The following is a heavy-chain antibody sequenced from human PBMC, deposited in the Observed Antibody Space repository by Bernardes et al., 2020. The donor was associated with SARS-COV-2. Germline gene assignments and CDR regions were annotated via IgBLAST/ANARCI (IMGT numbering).Heavy chain of an antibody. CDR3: ARGRSEQLGSDY. Sequence: GGSLRLSCAASGFTFSSYAMHWVRQAPGKGLEWVAVISNDGSNKYYADSVKGRYTISRDNYKNTLYLQMDSLRAEDTAVYYCARGRSEQLGSDYWGQGTLVTVSS. CDR1: GFTFSSYA. J-gene: IGHJ4*02. D-gene: IGHD1-1*01. V-gene: IGHV3-30*01. CDR2: ISNDGSNK.